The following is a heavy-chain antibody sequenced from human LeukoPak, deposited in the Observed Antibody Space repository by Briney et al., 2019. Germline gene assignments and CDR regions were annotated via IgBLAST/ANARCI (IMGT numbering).Heavy chain of an antibody. D-gene: IGHD2-2*01. CDR1: GFTFSTYG. J-gene: IGHJ4*02. Sequence: GGSLRLSCAASGFTFSTYGIHWVRQAPGKGLEWVAVISSDGSNKFYADSVQGRFTFSRDNSKNTLYLQMNSLRAEDTAVYYCARVVVPAALSYWGQGTLVTVSS. V-gene: IGHV3-30*03. CDR2: ISSDGSNK. CDR3: ARVVVPAALSY.